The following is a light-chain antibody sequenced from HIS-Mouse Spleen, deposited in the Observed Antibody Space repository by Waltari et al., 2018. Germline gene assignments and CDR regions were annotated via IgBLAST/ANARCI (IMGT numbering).Light chain of an antibody. CDR2: SNN. J-gene: IGLJ2*01. CDR1: RSNLRSTT. V-gene: IGLV1-44*01. CDR3: AAWDDSLNAYVV. Sequence: QSVLTQPPSASGTPGQRVTISCSGSRSNLRSTTVNWSQQLPGTAPKLLIYSNNQRPSGVPDRFSGSKSGTSASLAISGLQSEDEADYYCAAWDDSLNAYVVFGGGTKLTVL.